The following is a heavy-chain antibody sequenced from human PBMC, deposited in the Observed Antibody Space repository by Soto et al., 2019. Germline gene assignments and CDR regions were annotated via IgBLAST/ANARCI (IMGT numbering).Heavy chain of an antibody. J-gene: IGHJ4*02. CDR3: AKNTLFGWGKKDY. D-gene: IGHD3-10*01. Sequence: EVQLLESGGGLVQGGESLRLSCPASGFTFSNYPMSWVRQVPGKGLEWVSSISASGGSTYYADSVRGRFTISRDNSKNTLYLQRTILRAENRAVYFCAKNTLFGWGKKDYGAQGTLVTVPS. V-gene: IGHV3-23*01. CDR1: GFTFSNYP. CDR2: ISASGGST.